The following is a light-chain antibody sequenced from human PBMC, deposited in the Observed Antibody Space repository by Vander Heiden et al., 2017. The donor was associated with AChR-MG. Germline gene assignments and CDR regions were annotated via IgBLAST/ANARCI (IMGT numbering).Light chain of an antibody. CDR3: SSYTRSSTLV. J-gene: IGLJ2*01. CDR2: DVS. V-gene: IGLV2-14*03. Sequence: QSALTQPASVSGSPGQSITISCTGTSSDVGGYNYVSWYQQHPGKAPKLMIYDVSNRPSVVSNRFSGAKSGNTASLTISGLQAEDEGDYYCSSYTRSSTLVFGGGTKLTVL. CDR1: SSDVGGYNY.